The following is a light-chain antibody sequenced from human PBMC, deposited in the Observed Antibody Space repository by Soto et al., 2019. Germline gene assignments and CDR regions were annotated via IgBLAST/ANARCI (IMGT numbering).Light chain of an antibody. CDR3: QTWGTAIHDVV. V-gene: IGLV4-69*01. J-gene: IGLJ2*01. Sequence: QSALTQSPSASASLGASVKLTCTLSSGHSNYAIAWHQQRPEKGPRYLMKLNSDGSHSKGDGIPDRFSGSSSGAERHLTISSLQSEDEADYYCQTWGTAIHDVVFGGGTKLTVL. CDR1: SGHSNYA. CDR2: LNSDGSH.